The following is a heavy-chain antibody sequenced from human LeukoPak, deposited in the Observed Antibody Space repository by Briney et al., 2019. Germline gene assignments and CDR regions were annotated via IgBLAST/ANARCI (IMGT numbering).Heavy chain of an antibody. CDR3: ARDGSWVRGIIMKAFDI. D-gene: IGHD3-10*01. V-gene: IGHV4-59*01. J-gene: IGHJ3*02. CDR1: GGSISSYY. CDR2: IYYSGSA. Sequence: SETLSLTCTVSGGSISSYYWSWIRQSPGKGLEWIGYIYYSGSANYNPSLKSRVTISVDTSKNQFSLKLSSVTAADTAVYYCARDGSWVRGIIMKAFDIWGQGTMVTVSS.